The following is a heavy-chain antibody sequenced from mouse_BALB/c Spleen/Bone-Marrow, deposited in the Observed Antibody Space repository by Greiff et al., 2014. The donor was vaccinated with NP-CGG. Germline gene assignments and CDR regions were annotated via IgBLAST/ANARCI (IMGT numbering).Heavy chain of an antibody. D-gene: IGHD2-1*01. CDR3: AREFYGNYAY. Sequence: LKESGPELVKPGPSVKISCKASGYSFTGYYMHWVKQSHGKSLEWIGKLNPYNGGTCYNQKFKGKATLTVDTSSSTAFMELHSVTSESALVNYCAREFYGNYAYWGLGTLVTVSA. J-gene: IGHJ3*01. CDR1: GYSFTGYY. V-gene: IGHV1S30*02. CDR2: LNPYNGGT.